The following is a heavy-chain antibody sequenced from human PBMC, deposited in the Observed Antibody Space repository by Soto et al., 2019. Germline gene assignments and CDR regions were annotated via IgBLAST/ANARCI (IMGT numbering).Heavy chain of an antibody. V-gene: IGHV3-23*01. D-gene: IGHD3-3*01. Sequence: EVQLLESGGGLVQPGGSLRLSCAASGFTFSSYAMSWVRQAPGKGLEWVSAISGSGGSTYYADSVKGRFTISRDNSKNTLYLQMNSLRAEDTAVYYCAKSPFYDFWSGYLWADNWFDPWGQGTLVTVSS. J-gene: IGHJ5*02. CDR1: GFTFSSYA. CDR2: ISGSGGST. CDR3: AKSPFYDFWSGYLWADNWFDP.